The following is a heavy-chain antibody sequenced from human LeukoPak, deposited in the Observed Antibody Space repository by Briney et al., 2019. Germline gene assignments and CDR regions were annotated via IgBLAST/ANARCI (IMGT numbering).Heavy chain of an antibody. Sequence: SQTLSLTCTVSGGSISSGSYYWSWLRQPVGKGLEWIGRIYTSGSTNYNPSLKSRVTISVDTSKNQFSLKLSSVTAADTAVYYCARVTYYDILTGYYFDYWGQGTLVTVSS. D-gene: IGHD3-9*01. V-gene: IGHV4-61*02. J-gene: IGHJ4*02. CDR1: GGSISSGSYY. CDR2: IYTSGST. CDR3: ARVTYYDILTGYYFDY.